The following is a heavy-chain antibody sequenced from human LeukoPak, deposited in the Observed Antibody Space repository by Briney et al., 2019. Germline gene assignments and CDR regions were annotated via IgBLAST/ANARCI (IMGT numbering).Heavy chain of an antibody. CDR1: GFACSTYW. Sequence: GKSKRLSCAASGFACSTYWIDWVPEALGKGLEWVGNINQDGSVKHYVDSVRGRFTISRDNARNSVYLQMSALRVEDTAVYYCTRDFVFWGQGSLVTASS. J-gene: IGHJ4*02. CDR2: INQDGSVK. CDR3: TRDFVF. D-gene: IGHD3-3*01. V-gene: IGHV3-7*01.